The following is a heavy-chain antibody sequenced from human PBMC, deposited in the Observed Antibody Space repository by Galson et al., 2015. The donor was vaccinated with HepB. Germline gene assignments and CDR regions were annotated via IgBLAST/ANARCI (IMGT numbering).Heavy chain of an antibody. CDR1: GFTFDNFA. J-gene: IGHJ3*01. V-gene: IGHV3-9*01. D-gene: IGHD2-8*01. CDR2: LSWNSGSY. CDR3: AKDRWDLLRMGAFDV. Sequence: SLRLSCAASGFTFDNFAMHWVRQVPGKSLEWVSGLSWNSGSYGYADSVKGRFTISRDNSKNSLYLQMNSLRPEDTAVYYCAKDRWDLLRMGAFDVWGQGTLVTVSS.